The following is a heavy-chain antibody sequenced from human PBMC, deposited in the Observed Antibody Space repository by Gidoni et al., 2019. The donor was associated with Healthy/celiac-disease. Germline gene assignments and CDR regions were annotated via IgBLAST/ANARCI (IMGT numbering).Heavy chain of an antibody. Sequence: EVQLVASGGGPVKPGGSLRLSCAASGFTFSSYSMNWVRQAPGKGLEWVSSISSSSSYIYYADSVKGRFTISRENAKNSLYLQMNSLRAEDTAVYYCAKTDLAAAGTYYYYGMDVWGQGTTVTVSS. CDR1: GFTFSSYS. CDR3: AKTDLAAAGTYYYYGMDV. D-gene: IGHD6-13*01. J-gene: IGHJ6*02. V-gene: IGHV3-21*01. CDR2: ISSSSSYI.